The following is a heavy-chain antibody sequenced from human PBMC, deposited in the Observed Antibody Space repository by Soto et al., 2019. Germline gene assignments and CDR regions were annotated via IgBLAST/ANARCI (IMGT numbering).Heavy chain of an antibody. J-gene: IGHJ6*02. CDR3: AKRSNYGSGSPKDGMDV. CDR2: ISYDGSNK. Sequence: QVQLVESGGGVVQPGRSLRLSCAASGFTFSSYGMHWVRQAPGKGLEWVAFISYDGSNKYYADSVKGRFTISRDNSKNTLYLQMNSLRVEDTAVYYCAKRSNYGSGSPKDGMDVWGQGTTVTVSS. CDR1: GFTFSSYG. V-gene: IGHV3-30*18. D-gene: IGHD3-10*01.